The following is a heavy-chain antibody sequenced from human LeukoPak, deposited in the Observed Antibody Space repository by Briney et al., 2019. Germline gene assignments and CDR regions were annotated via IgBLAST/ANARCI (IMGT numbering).Heavy chain of an antibody. D-gene: IGHD5-12*01. J-gene: IGHJ4*02. CDR2: VNYSGST. Sequence: SETLSLTCAVNGGSFSAYYWSWIRQPPGKGLEWNGEVNYSGSTNYNPSLKTRVTISVDSSKNQFSLKLSSLTAADTAVYYCARGRLRGRSGGTFDYWGQGTLVTVSS. CDR3: ARGRLRGRSGGTFDY. CDR1: GGSFSAYY. V-gene: IGHV4-34*01.